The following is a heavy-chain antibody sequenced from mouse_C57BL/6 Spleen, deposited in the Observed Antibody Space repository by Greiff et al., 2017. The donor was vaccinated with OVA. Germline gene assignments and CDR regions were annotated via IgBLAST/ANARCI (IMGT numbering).Heavy chain of an antibody. V-gene: IGHV5-17*01. CDR3: ARGGSSYVAWFAY. Sequence: EVQLVESGGGLVKPGGSLKLSCAASGFTFSDYGMHWVRQAPEKGLEWVAYISSGSSTIYYADTVKGRFTISRDNAKNTLFLQMTSLRSEDTAMYYCARGGSSYVAWFAYWGQGTLVTVSA. D-gene: IGHD1-1*01. CDR1: GFTFSDYG. J-gene: IGHJ3*01. CDR2: ISSGSSTI.